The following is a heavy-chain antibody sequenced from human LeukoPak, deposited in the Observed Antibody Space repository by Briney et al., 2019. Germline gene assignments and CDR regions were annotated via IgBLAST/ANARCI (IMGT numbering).Heavy chain of an antibody. CDR3: ASGYDSPFDY. Sequence: ASVKVSCKASGGTFSSYAISWVRQAPGQGLEWMGWISAYNGNTNYAQKLQGRVTMTTDTSTSTAYMELRSLRSDDTAVYYCASGYDSPFDYWGQGTLVTVSS. D-gene: IGHD5-12*01. V-gene: IGHV1-18*01. J-gene: IGHJ4*02. CDR2: ISAYNGNT. CDR1: GGTFSSYA.